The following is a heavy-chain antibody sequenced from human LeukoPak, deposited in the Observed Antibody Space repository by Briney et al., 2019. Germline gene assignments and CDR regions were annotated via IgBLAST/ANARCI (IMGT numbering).Heavy chain of an antibody. CDR3: TTDQSKDFWSGDRPNY. CDR2: IKSKTDGGTT. Sequence: GGSLRLSCAASGFTFSNAWMSWVRQAPGKGLEWVGRIKSKTDGGTTDYAAPVKGRFTTSRDDSKNTLYLQMNSLKTEDTAVYYCTTDQSKDFWSGDRPNYWGQGTLVTVSS. D-gene: IGHD3-3*01. J-gene: IGHJ4*02. V-gene: IGHV3-15*01. CDR1: GFTFSNAW.